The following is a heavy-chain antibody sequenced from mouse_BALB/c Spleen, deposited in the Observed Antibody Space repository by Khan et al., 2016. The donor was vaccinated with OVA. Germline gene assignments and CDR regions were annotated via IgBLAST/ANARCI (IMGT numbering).Heavy chain of an antibody. V-gene: IGHV1S81*02. J-gene: IGHJ3*01. CDR2: IIPSSGGT. CDR1: ATTFTSSY. D-gene: IGHD2-2*01. Sequence: QVQLKQSGAELVKPGASVRCSAKAFATTFTSSYLSWVKRGPGKGLGGIGAIIPSSGGTNFNEKFKSKATLTVDKSSSTAYIQLNSLTSEDSAVYYCTRSGYGSFAYWGQGTLVTVSA. CDR3: TRSGYGSFAY.